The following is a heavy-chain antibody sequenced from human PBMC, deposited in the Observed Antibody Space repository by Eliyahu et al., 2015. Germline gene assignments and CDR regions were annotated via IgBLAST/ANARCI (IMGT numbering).Heavy chain of an antibody. Sequence: QVQLVQSGAEVKKPGASVKVXCKVSGYTFTDYYVHWVRQAPGQGLEWMGWINPRSGDTNYAQKFQGRVTMTRDTSITTAYMELSRLRSDDSAIYYCARDGLWSNNWFDPWGQGTLVTVSS. CDR1: GYTFTDYY. J-gene: IGHJ5*02. CDR2: INPRSGDT. D-gene: IGHD3-3*01. V-gene: IGHV1-2*02. CDR3: ARDGLWSNNWFDP.